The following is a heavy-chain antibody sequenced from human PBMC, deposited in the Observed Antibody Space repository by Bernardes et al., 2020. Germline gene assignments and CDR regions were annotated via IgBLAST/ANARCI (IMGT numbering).Heavy chain of an antibody. CDR3: ARLVRVLAAKVWENYYYYGMDV. Sequence: ASVKVSCKASGYTFTSYGISWVRQAPGQGLEWMGWISAYNGNTNYAQKLQGRVTMTTDTSTSTAYMELRSLRSDDTAVYYCARLVRVLAAKVWENYYYYGMDVWGQGTTVTVSS. CDR2: ISAYNGNT. J-gene: IGHJ6*02. V-gene: IGHV1-18*01. D-gene: IGHD6-6*01. CDR1: GYTFTSYG.